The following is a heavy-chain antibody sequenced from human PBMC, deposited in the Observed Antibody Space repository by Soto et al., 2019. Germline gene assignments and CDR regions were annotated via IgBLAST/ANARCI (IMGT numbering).Heavy chain of an antibody. CDR3: ARAYGAGSFDF. CDR1: GYTFRSYD. D-gene: IGHD3-10*01. Sequence: QVQLVQSGAEVKKPGASVKVSCTGSGYTFRSYDIHWVRQATGQGLEWMGWVNPNTGNTGYAQKFQGRVTMTRDMSKSSAYMAVNSLTSEATAIYYCARAYGAGSFDFWGQGTLVSVSS. CDR2: VNPNTGNT. J-gene: IGHJ5*01. V-gene: IGHV1-8*01.